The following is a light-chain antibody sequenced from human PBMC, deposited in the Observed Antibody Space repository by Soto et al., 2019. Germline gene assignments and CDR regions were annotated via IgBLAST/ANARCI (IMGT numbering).Light chain of an antibody. J-gene: IGKJ2*01. CDR2: TAA. Sequence: IHMTQSPSSLSASVGDRVTITCRASQRITTYLNWYQQKPGKAPKLLISTAATLQGGVPSRFSGSVSGTDFTLTITTLQPEDFATYFCQQSYSTPYTCGQGTKLEIK. CDR1: QRITTY. CDR3: QQSYSTPYT. V-gene: IGKV1-39*01.